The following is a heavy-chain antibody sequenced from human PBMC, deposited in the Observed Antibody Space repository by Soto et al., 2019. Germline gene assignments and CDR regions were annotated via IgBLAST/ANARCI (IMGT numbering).Heavy chain of an antibody. CDR2: IYYSGST. CDR1: GGSISSSSYY. CDR3: ARKVPTTVTTFMDV. D-gene: IGHD4-4*01. J-gene: IGHJ6*04. Sequence: SETLSLTCTVSGGSISSSSYYWGWIRQPPGKGLEWIGSIYYSGSTYYNPSLKSRVTISVDTSKNQFSLKLSSVTAADTAVYYCARKVPTTVTTFMDVWGKGTTVTVSS. V-gene: IGHV4-39*01.